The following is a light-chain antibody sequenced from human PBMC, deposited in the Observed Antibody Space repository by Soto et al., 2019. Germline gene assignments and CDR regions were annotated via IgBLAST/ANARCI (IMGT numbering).Light chain of an antibody. J-gene: IGKJ1*01. V-gene: IGKV1-17*01. Sequence: DIQMTQSPSSLSASVGDRVTITCRASQDIRNELGWFQQKPGKAPKRLIYIASSLQSGVPSRFSGSGSGTEFTLTISSLQPEDYATYYCLQHNDYPPTLGQGTKVEI. CDR2: IAS. CDR1: QDIRNE. CDR3: LQHNDYPPT.